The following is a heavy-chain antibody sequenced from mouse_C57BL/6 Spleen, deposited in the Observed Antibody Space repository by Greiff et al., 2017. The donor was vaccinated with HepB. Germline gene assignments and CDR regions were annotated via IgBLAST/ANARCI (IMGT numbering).Heavy chain of an antibody. J-gene: IGHJ3*01. CDR3: ARADYDRAWFAY. CDR1: GYTFTSYT. Sequence: QVQLQQSGAELARPGASVKMSCKASGYTFTSYTMHWVKQRPGQGLEWIGYINPSSGDTKYNQKFKDKATLTADKSSSTAYMELSSLTSEDSAVYYCARADYDRAWFAYWGQGTLVTVSA. CDR2: INPSSGDT. D-gene: IGHD2-4*01. V-gene: IGHV1-4*01.